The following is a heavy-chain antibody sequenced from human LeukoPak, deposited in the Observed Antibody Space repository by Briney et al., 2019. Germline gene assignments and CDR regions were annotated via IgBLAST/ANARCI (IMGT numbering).Heavy chain of an antibody. V-gene: IGHV3-74*01. CDR1: GFTFSNYW. D-gene: IGHD5-18*01. Sequence: HPGGSLRLSCVASGFTFSNYWMHWVRQPPGKGLVWVSHINGDGSSTSYADSVEGRFTISRDNAKNTVYLQMNSLRAEDTAVYYCARWIQLWFLPRAFDIWGQGTMVTVSS. CDR2: INGDGSST. CDR3: ARWIQLWFLPRAFDI. J-gene: IGHJ3*02.